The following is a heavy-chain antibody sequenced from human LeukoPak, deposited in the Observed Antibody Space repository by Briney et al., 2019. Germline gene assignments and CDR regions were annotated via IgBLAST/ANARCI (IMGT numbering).Heavy chain of an antibody. D-gene: IGHD4-17*01. V-gene: IGHV4-59*01. CDR3: ARGDDYGDSGFDY. J-gene: IGHJ4*02. CDR1: GGSISSYY. CDR2: IYYSGST. Sequence: SETLSLTCTVSGGSISSYYWSWIRQPPGKGLEWIGYIYYSGSTNYNPSLKSRVTISVDTSKNQFSLKLSSVTAADTAVYYCARGDDYGDSGFDYWGQGTLVTVSS.